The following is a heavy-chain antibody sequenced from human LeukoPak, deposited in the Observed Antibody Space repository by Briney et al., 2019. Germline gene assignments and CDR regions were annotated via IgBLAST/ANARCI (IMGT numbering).Heavy chain of an antibody. J-gene: IGHJ4*02. CDR2: IYYSGTK. Sequence: SETLSLTCTVSGYSIGSSYFWGWVRPPPGLAPQWIGSIYYSGTKHYNPSLESRLTMSVDTSRNQLSLRLSSVTAADTALYYCARGLLGYHTVFDSWGQGTLVTVSS. D-gene: IGHD2-21*02. CDR3: ARGLLGYHTVFDS. CDR1: GYSIGSSYF. V-gene: IGHV4-38-2*02.